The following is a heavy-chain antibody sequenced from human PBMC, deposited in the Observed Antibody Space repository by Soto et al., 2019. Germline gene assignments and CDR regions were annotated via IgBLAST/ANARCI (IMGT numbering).Heavy chain of an antibody. CDR1: GFTVGNHY. D-gene: IGHD3-10*01. CDR3: AKDGRGSGSHYNSFGY. J-gene: IGHJ4*02. Sequence: EVQLVESGGGLIQPGGSLKLSGAASGFTVGNHYMSWVREAPGKGLEWVSLIYSTGTTKYADSVKGRFTVSRDNAKNTLYLQMNSLRAEDTAVYYCAKDGRGSGSHYNSFGYWGQGTLVTVS. V-gene: IGHV3-53*01. CDR2: IYSTGTT.